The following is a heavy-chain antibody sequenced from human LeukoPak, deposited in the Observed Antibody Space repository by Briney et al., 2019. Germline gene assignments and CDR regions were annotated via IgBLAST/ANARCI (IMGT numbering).Heavy chain of an antibody. CDR2: IYHSGST. Sequence: SQTLSLTCAVSGGSISSGGYSWSWIRQPPGKGLEWIGYIYHSGSTYYNPSLKSRVTISVDTSKNQFSLKLSSVTAADTAVYYCAGYAMVRGVMCPSCYYMDVWGKGTTVTVSS. V-gene: IGHV4-30-2*01. CDR3: AGYAMVRGVMCPSCYYMDV. D-gene: IGHD3-10*01. J-gene: IGHJ6*03. CDR1: GGSISSGGYS.